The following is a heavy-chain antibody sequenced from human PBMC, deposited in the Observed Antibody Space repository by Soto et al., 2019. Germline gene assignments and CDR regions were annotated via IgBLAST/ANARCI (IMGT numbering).Heavy chain of an antibody. V-gene: IGHV4-61*03. D-gene: IGHD1-26*01. CDR2: IFYTGVT. Sequence: QVQLQESGPGLVKPSETLSLTCSVSGGSVSNASFYWTWIRQAPGTGLEYIGYIFYTGVTNYNPSLSRRVTISLDTSKNHFALKLNSMTAADTAVYYCVRVLDRSWDADLWGRGTLVTVSS. J-gene: IGHJ2*01. CDR3: VRVLDRSWDADL. CDR1: GGSVSNASFY.